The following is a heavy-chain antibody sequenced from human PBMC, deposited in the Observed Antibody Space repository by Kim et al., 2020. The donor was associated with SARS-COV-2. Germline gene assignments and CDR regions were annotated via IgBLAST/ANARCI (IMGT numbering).Heavy chain of an antibody. Sequence: GGSLRLSCAASGFTFSSYGMHWVRQAPGKGLEWVAVISYDGSNKYYADSVKGRFTISRDNSKNTLYLQMNSLRAEDTAVYYCAKEHWPGPAADYWGQGTMVTVSS. CDR1: GFTFSSYG. CDR2: ISYDGSNK. J-gene: IGHJ4*02. CDR3: AKEHWPGPAADY. V-gene: IGHV3-30*18. D-gene: IGHD3-3*02.